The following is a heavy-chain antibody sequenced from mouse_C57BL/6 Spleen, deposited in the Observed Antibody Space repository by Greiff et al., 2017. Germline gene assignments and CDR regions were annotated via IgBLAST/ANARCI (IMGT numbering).Heavy chain of an antibody. Sequence: VQLQQSVAELVRPGASVKLSCTASGFNIKNTYMHWVKQRPEQGLEWIGRIDPANGNTKYAPKFQGKATITADTSANTASLQLSSLTSEDAAISNGARYYYGSSYAMDYWGQGTSVTVSS. V-gene: IGHV14-3*01. CDR1: GFNIKNTY. J-gene: IGHJ4*01. CDR2: IDPANGNT. D-gene: IGHD1-1*01. CDR3: ARYYYGSSYAMDY.